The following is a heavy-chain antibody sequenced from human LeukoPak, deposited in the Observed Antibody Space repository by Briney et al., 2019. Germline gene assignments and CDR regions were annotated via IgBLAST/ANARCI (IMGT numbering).Heavy chain of an antibody. V-gene: IGHV4-59*01. Sequence: SETLSLTCTVSGGSTSSYYWSWIRQPPGKGLEWIGYIYYSGSTNYNPSLKSRVTISVDTSKNQFSLKLSSVTAADTAVYYCARYAYYDILTGYRYFDYWGQGTLVTVSS. J-gene: IGHJ4*02. CDR2: IYYSGST. CDR3: ARYAYYDILTGYRYFDY. CDR1: GGSTSSYY. D-gene: IGHD3-9*01.